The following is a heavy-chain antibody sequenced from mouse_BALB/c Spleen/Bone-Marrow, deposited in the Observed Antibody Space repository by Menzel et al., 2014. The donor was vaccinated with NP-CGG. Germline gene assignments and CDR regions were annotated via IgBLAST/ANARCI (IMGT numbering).Heavy chain of an antibody. CDR2: FWSDGST. CDR3: ARNGNFYAMDY. D-gene: IGHD2-1*01. V-gene: IGHV2-6-1*01. J-gene: IGHJ4*01. CDR1: GFSLTSYG. Sequence: QVQLKESGPGLVAPSQTLSITCTISGFSLTSYGVHWVRQPPGKGLEWLVVFWSDGSTTYNSALKSRMSISKDNSKSQMFLKINRLQADDTAMYCCARNGNFYAMDYWGQGTSVTVSS.